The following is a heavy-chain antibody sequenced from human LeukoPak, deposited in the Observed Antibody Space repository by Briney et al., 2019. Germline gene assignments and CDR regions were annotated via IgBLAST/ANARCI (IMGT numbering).Heavy chain of an antibody. CDR2: IGSSSSYI. Sequence: GGSLRLSCAASGFTFSSYSMNWVRQAPGKGLEWVSSIGSSSSYIYYADSVKGRFTISRDNAKNSLYLQMNSLRAEDTAVYYCARVGTPVLCSSTSCYYYWGQGTLVTVSS. CDR3: ARVGTPVLCSSTSCYYY. J-gene: IGHJ4*02. V-gene: IGHV3-21*01. CDR1: GFTFSSYS. D-gene: IGHD2-2*01.